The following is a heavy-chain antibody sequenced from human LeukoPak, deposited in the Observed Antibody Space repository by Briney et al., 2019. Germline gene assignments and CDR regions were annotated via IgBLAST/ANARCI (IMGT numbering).Heavy chain of an antibody. D-gene: IGHD2-2*01. CDR3: AREVVPAAINYYYYGMDV. J-gene: IGHJ6*02. V-gene: IGHV1-18*01. CDR2: ISAYNGNT. Sequence: ASVKVSCKASGYTFTSYGISWVRQAPGQGLEWMGWISAYNGNTNYAQKLQGRVTMTTDTSTSTAYMELRSLRSDDTAVYYCAREVVPAAINYYYYGMDVWGQGTTVTVSS. CDR1: GYTFTSYG.